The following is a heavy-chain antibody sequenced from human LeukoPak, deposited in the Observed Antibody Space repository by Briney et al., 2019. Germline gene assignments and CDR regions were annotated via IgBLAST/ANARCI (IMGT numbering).Heavy chain of an antibody. D-gene: IGHD1-1*01. Sequence: GGSLRLSCAASEFIVSINYMTWVRQAPGKGLEWVSSISSSSSYIYYADSMKGRFTISRDNAKNSLYLQMNSLRAEDTAVYYCARDLQSRLWLTTIGYWGQGTLVTVSS. CDR2: ISSSSSYI. J-gene: IGHJ4*02. V-gene: IGHV3-21*01. CDR3: ARDLQSRLWLTTIGY. CDR1: EFIVSINY.